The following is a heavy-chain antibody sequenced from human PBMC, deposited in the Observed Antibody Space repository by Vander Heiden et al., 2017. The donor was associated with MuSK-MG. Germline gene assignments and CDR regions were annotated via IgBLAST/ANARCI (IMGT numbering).Heavy chain of an antibody. D-gene: IGHD3-10*01. CDR1: GFSFSTSGVG. J-gene: IGHJ4*02. CDR3: AHSGTYYGSGSYYMGGFFDY. CDR2: IYWDDDK. V-gene: IGHV2-5*02. Sequence: QITLKESGPTLVKPTQILTLTCTFSGFSFSTSGVGVGWIRQPPGKALEWLALIYWDDDKRYSPSLKSRLTITKDTSKNQVVLTMTNMDPVDTATYYCAHSGTYYGSGSYYMGGFFDYWGQGTLVTVSS.